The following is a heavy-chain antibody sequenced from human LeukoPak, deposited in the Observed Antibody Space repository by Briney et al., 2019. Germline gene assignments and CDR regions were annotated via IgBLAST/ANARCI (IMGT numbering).Heavy chain of an antibody. CDR2: IYYTGST. V-gene: IGHV4-59*08. D-gene: IGHD1-7*01. CDR3: EKLFWNYGYYLDY. CDR1: GDSISDYS. Sequence: PSETLSLTCGASGDSISDYSWSWIRQPPGKGLEWIAYIYYTGSTNYNPALKSRVTISVEKCKNQFSLQLKTVIAADTAADYFEKLFWNYGYYLDYWGQGTLVTVSS. J-gene: IGHJ4*02.